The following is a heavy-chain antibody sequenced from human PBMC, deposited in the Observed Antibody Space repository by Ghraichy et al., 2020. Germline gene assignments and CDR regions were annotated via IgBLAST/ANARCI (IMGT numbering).Heavy chain of an antibody. CDR1: GFTFTTSA. Sequence: SVKVSCKASGFTFTTSAVQWVRQARGQRLEWIGWIVVGSGNTNYAQKFQERVTITRDMSTRTAYMELGSLRSEDTAVYYCVTNSDYDYRSGYDYYFDYWGQGTLVTVSS. V-gene: IGHV1-58*01. CDR2: IVVGSGNT. D-gene: IGHD3-3*01. CDR3: VTNSDYDYRSGYDYYFDY. J-gene: IGHJ4*02.